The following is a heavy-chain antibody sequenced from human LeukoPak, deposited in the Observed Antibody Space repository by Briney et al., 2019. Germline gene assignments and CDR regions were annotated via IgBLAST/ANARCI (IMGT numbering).Heavy chain of an antibody. CDR1: GYTFTSYE. J-gene: IGHJ4*02. Sequence: GASVKVSRKASGYTFTSYEINWVRQATGQGLEWMGWMNPNSGDTAYAQKFQDRVTMTRSTSISTAYMELSSLRSEDTAVYYCARGLGSYDSSELTWPMISFWGQGTLVTVSS. CDR2: MNPNSGDT. V-gene: IGHV1-8*01. D-gene: IGHD3-22*01. CDR3: ARGLGSYDSSELTWPMISF.